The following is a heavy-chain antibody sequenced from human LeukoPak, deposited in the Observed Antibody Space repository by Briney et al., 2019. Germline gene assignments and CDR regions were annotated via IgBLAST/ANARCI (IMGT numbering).Heavy chain of an antibody. D-gene: IGHD3-9*01. CDR3: AKVRVRYFDWDAFDI. CDR2: ISGSGGST. J-gene: IGHJ3*02. CDR1: GFTFSSYS. V-gene: IGHV3-23*01. Sequence: PGGSLRLSCAASGFTFSSYSMSWVRQAPGKGLEWVSAISGSGGSTYYADSVKGRFTISRDNSKNTLYLQMNSLRAEDTAVYYCAKVRVRYFDWDAFDIWGQGTMVTVSS.